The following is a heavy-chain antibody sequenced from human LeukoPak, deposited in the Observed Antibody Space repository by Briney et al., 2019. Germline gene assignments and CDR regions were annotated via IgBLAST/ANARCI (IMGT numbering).Heavy chain of an antibody. CDR2: IYYSGST. CDR1: GGSISSSSYY. Sequence: SETLSLTCTVSGGSISSSSYYWGWIRQPPGKGLEWIGSIYYSGSTYYNPSLKSRVTISVDTSKNQFSLKLSSVTAADTAVYYCARAGTYYDFWSGYSEAYYFDYWGQGTLVTVSS. D-gene: IGHD3-3*01. V-gene: IGHV4-39*07. J-gene: IGHJ4*02. CDR3: ARAGTYYDFWSGYSEAYYFDY.